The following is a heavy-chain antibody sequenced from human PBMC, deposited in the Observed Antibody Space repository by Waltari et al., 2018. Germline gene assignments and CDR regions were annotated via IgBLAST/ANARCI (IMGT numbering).Heavy chain of an antibody. CDR3: ARLYRQQLVIH. CDR2: IYPGASDT. Sequence: EVQLVQSGAEVKKPGESLKISCKGSGYSFTSYWIGWVRQMPGKGQGGVGFIYPGASDTRYSPAFQGQVTISADKSISTAYLQWSSLKASDTAMYYCARLYRQQLVIHWGQGTLVTVSS. CDR1: GYSFTSYW. V-gene: IGHV5-51*03. D-gene: IGHD6-13*01. J-gene: IGHJ4*02.